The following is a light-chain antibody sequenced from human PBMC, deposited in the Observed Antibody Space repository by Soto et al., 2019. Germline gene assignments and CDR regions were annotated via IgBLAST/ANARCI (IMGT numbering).Light chain of an antibody. J-gene: IGLJ1*01. V-gene: IGLV2-14*01. Sequence: QSALTQPASVSGSPGQSITISCTGTSSDVGAYNYVSWYQQHPGKVPKLMIYDVNNRLSGVSNRFSGSKSGNTASRTISGLQAEDEADYYCSSYTSSSTYVFGTGTKLTVL. CDR1: SSDVGAYNY. CDR3: SSYTSSSTYV. CDR2: DVN.